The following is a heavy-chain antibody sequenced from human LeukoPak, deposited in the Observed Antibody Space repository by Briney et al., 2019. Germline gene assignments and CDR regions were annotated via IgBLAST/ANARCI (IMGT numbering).Heavy chain of an antibody. J-gene: IGHJ4*02. CDR3: AREPSGTYWLEY. CDR1: GFTVSSNY. V-gene: IGHV3-66*02. CDR2: IYSGGST. Sequence: GGSLRLSCAASGFTVSSNYISWVRQAPGKGLEWVSVIYSGGSTYYADSVMCRFTISRDNHKNTPYLEMNSMRADDTAVYYCAREPSGTYWLEYWGQGTVVSVPS. D-gene: IGHD1-26*01.